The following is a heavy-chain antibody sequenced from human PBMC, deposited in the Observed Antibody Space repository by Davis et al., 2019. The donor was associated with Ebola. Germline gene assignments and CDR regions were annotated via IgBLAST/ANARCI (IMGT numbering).Heavy chain of an antibody. CDR2: IWYDGSNK. CDR3: ARDTAYTSSSEFDY. V-gene: IGHV3-30*04. CDR1: GFTFSSYA. D-gene: IGHD6-6*01. J-gene: IGHJ4*02. Sequence: GESLKISCAASGFTFSSYAMHWVRQAPGKGLEWVAVIWYDGSNKYYADSVKGRFTISRDNSKNTLYLQMNSLRSEDTALYYCARDTAYTSSSEFDYWGQGTLVTVSS.